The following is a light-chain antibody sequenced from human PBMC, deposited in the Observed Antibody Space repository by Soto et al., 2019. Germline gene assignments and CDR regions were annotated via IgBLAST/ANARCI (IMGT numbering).Light chain of an antibody. CDR2: DVS. V-gene: IGLV2-14*01. Sequence: QSALTQPASVYGSPGQSITISCTGTSSDVGAYNYVSWYQQHPGKAPKLMIYDVSNRPSGVSNRFSGSKSGNTASLTISGLQAEDEADYYCSSYTRTSTYVFGAGTKVTVL. CDR3: SSYTRTSTYV. J-gene: IGLJ1*01. CDR1: SSDVGAYNY.